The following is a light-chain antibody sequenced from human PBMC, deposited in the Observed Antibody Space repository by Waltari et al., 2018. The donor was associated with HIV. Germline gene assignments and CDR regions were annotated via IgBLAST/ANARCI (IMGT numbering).Light chain of an antibody. J-gene: IGLJ3*02. CDR2: DCS. CDR3: CSYVGSSTWV. V-gene: IGLV2-23*01. CDR1: SSDVGGYNY. Sequence: QSALTQPASVSGSPGQSITISCTGTSSDVGGYNYVSWYQQHPGKAPTVRIYDCSTRPSGVSNRFSGTKSGNAASLTISGRQAEDEADYYCCSYVGSSTWVFGGGTKLTVL.